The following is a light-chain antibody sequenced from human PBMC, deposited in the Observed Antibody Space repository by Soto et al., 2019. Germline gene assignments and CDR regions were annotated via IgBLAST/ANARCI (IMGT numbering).Light chain of an antibody. J-gene: IGLJ1*01. CDR3: QVWDNVDDHLYV. CDR2: DNS. Sequence: SYDLTQPPSVSVAPGQTATISCGENNIDSRTVHWYQQKPGQAPLLVVYDNSFRPSGIPNRFSGSNSGNTATLTISRVEAADEADYYCQVWDNVDDHLYVLGTGIKVTVL. V-gene: IGLV3-21*02. CDR1: NIDSRT.